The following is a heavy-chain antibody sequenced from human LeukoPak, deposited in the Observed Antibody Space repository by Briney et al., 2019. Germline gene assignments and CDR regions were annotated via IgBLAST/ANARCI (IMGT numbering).Heavy chain of an antibody. Sequence: SETLSLTCTVSGGSTSSDYWSWIRQSPGKGLELVGYVYNSGDTCKNPSLKSRVTILLDTSKNQCSLKLTSVSAADTAVYYCARLKLGAYFDLWGRGTLVTVSS. CDR1: GGSTSSDY. CDR3: ARLKLGAYFDL. CDR2: VYNSGDT. V-gene: IGHV4-59*08. D-gene: IGHD3-16*01. J-gene: IGHJ2*01.